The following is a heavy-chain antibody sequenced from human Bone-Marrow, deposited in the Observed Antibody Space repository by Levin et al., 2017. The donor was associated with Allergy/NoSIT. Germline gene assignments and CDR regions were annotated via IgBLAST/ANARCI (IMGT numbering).Heavy chain of an antibody. CDR2: ISSSGSTI. CDR1: GFRFSSYD. J-gene: IGHJ4*02. D-gene: IGHD4-17*01. CDR3: ARGGAYGKEFVY. V-gene: IGHV3-48*03. Sequence: GESLKISCAASGFRFSSYDMNWVRQAPGKGLEWVSYISSSGSTIYYADSVKGRFTISRDNAKNSLSVQMSSLRAEDTAVYYCARGGAYGKEFVYWGQGTLITVSA.